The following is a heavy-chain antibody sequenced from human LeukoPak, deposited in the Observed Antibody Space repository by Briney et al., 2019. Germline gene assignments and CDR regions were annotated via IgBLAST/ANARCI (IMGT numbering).Heavy chain of an antibody. CDR1: GFTFSSYG. Sequence: GGSLRLSCAASGFTFSSYGMHWVRQAPGKGLEWVAVIWYDGSNKYYADSVKGRFTISRDNSKNTLYLQMNSLRAEDTAVYYCAKVPRQHDNWFDPWGQGTLVTVSS. CDR2: IWYDGSNK. V-gene: IGHV3-33*06. CDR3: AKVPRQHDNWFDP. J-gene: IGHJ5*02. D-gene: IGHD6-13*01.